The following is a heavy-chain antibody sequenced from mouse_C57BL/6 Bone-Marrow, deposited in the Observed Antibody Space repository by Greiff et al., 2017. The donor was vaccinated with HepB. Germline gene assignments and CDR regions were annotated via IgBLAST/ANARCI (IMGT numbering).Heavy chain of an antibody. CDR1: GFTFSDYY. CDR2: ISNGGGST. Sequence: EVQLQESGGGLVQPGGSLKLSCAASGFTFSDYYMYWVRQTPEKRLEWVAYISNGGGSTYYPDTVKGRFTISRDNAKNTLYLQMSRLKSEDTAMYYCARQEYYGSSPYYAMDYWGQGTSVTVSS. D-gene: IGHD1-1*01. CDR3: ARQEYYGSSPYYAMDY. J-gene: IGHJ4*01. V-gene: IGHV5-12*01.